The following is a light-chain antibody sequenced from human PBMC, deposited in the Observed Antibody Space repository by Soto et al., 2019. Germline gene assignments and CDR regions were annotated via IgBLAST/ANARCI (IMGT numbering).Light chain of an antibody. CDR2: GAS. V-gene: IGKV3-15*01. Sequence: VISESPASLSVSKGERATLSCRASQNLRSSLAWYQQKPGQAPRLLIYGASTRATGIPARFSGSGSGTEFTPTISSLEPEDFAVYYCQQYGSSPITFGQGTRLEI. J-gene: IGKJ5*01. CDR1: QNLRSS. CDR3: QQYGSSPIT.